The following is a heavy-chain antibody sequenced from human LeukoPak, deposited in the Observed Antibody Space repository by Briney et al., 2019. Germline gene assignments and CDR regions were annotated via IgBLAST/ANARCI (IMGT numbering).Heavy chain of an antibody. D-gene: IGHD1-14*01. Sequence: ASVRVSCKASGYTFSTYGISWVRQAPGQGLEWMGWISVHKGHTNYAQKFQGRLALTTDTSTNTAYMELRSLRSDDTAVYYCTRDPEGGDDFDYWGQGTLSPSPQ. CDR1: GYTFSTYG. J-gene: IGHJ4*02. CDR2: ISVHKGHT. V-gene: IGHV1-18*01. CDR3: TRDPEGGDDFDY.